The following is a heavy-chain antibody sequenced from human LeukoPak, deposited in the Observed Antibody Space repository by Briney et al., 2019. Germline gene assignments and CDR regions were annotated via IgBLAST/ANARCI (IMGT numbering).Heavy chain of an antibody. CDR1: GGSFSGYY. J-gene: IGHJ5*02. CDR3: ARGWVVPASRGFDWFDP. D-gene: IGHD2-2*01. Sequence: SETLSLTCAVYGGSFSGYYWSWIRQPPGKGLEWIGEINHSGSTNYNPSLKSRVTISVDTSKNRFSLKLSSVTAADTAVYYCARGWVVPASRGFDWFDPWGQGTLVTVSS. V-gene: IGHV4-34*01. CDR2: INHSGST.